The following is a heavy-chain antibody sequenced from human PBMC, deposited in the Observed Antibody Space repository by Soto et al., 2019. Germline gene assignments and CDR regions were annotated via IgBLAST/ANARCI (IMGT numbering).Heavy chain of an antibody. J-gene: IGHJ4*02. CDR3: ATDSFRSGIAVAGNY. V-gene: IGHV3-23*01. CDR2: ISFGGGST. Sequence: EVQLLESGGGLVQPGGSLRLSCAASGFTFGSYAMTWVRQAPGKGLEWVSAISFGGGSTYYADSVKGRFTISRDNSKNTLYLQMTSLRAEDTVIYYCATDSFRSGIAVAGNYWGQGTLVTVSS. D-gene: IGHD6-19*01. CDR1: GFTFGSYA.